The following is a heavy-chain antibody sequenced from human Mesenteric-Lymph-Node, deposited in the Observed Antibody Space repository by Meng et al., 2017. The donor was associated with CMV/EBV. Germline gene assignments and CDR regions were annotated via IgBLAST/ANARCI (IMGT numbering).Heavy chain of an antibody. Sequence: QRQEAGPGRVKPSETLSRSCIVSGDSISNSTYYWTWIRQPPGKGLEWIGSAHHSGTTYYNPSLKGRLTISVDTSANLFSLRLTTVTAADTATYYCARRGNYDSDYSEYWGQGTLVTVSS. CDR3: ARRGNYDSDYSEY. V-gene: IGHV4-39*01. CDR2: AHHSGTT. J-gene: IGHJ4*02. D-gene: IGHD3-22*01. CDR1: GDSISNSTYY.